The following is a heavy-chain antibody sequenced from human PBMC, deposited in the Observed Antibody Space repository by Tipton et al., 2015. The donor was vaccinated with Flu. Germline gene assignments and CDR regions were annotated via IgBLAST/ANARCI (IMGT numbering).Heavy chain of an antibody. CDR2: ISSSGSTI. CDR3: ARDSGRDGYKYYYGMDV. V-gene: IGHV3-11*01. Sequence: LSLTCAVSGGSISSSNWWSWVRQAPGKGLEWVSYISSSGSTIYYADSVKGRFTISRDNAKNSLYLQMNSLRAEDTAVYYCARDSGRDGYKYYYGMDVWGQGTTVTVSS. J-gene: IGHJ6*02. D-gene: IGHD5-24*01. CDR1: GGSISSSNW.